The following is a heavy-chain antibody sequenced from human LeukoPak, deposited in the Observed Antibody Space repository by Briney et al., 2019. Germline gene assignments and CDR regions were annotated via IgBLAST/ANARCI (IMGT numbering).Heavy chain of an antibody. V-gene: IGHV1-8*03. Sequence: GASVKVSCKAFGYTFTSYDINWVRQATGQGLEWMGWMNPNSGNTGYAQKFQGRVTITRNTSISTAYMELSSLRSEDTAVYYCARRSIAARKAFDYWGQGTLVTVSS. D-gene: IGHD6-6*01. CDR3: ARRSIAARKAFDY. CDR2: MNPNSGNT. CDR1: GYTFTSYD. J-gene: IGHJ4*02.